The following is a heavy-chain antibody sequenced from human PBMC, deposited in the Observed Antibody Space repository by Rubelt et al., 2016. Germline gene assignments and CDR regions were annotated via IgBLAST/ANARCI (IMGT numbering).Heavy chain of an antibody. CDR1: GGSISSSSYY. V-gene: IGHV4-31*03. Sequence: QLQLQESGPGLVKPSETLSLTCTVSGGSISSSSYYWSWIRQHPGKGLEWIGYIYYSGGTYYDPSLKSRVTISVDTSKNQFSLKLSSVTAADTAVYYCARSRASVRGVIGYWGQGTLVTVSS. CDR3: ARSRASVRGVIGY. CDR2: IYYSGGT. J-gene: IGHJ4*02. D-gene: IGHD3-10*01.